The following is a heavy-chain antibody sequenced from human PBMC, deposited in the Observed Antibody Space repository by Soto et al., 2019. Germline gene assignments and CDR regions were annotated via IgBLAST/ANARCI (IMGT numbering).Heavy chain of an antibody. V-gene: IGHV1-24*01. Sequence: ASVKVSCKVSGYTLTELSMHWVRQAPGKGLEWMGGFDPEDGETIYAQKFQGRVTMTEDTSTDTAYMELSSLRSEDTAVYYCARGGGGGDYDYIWGSYRYIDIWGQGTMVTVSS. J-gene: IGHJ3*02. CDR3: ARGGGGGDYDYIWGSYRYIDI. CDR1: GYTLTELS. D-gene: IGHD3-16*02. CDR2: FDPEDGET.